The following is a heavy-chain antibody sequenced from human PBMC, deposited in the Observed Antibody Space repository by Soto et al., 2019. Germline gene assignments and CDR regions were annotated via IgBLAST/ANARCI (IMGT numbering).Heavy chain of an antibody. J-gene: IGHJ4*02. CDR1: GFTFSSYA. Sequence: LRLSCAASGFTFSSYAMHWVRQAPGKGLEWVAVISYDGSNKYYADSVKGRFTISRDNSKNTLYLQMNSLRAEDTAVYYCARDHFSNYYDSSGYPSYWGQGTLVTVSS. CDR3: ARDHFSNYYDSSGYPSY. V-gene: IGHV3-30-3*01. CDR2: ISYDGSNK. D-gene: IGHD3-22*01.